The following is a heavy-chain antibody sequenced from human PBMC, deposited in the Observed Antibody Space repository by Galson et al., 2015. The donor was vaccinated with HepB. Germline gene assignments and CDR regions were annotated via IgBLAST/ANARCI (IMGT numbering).Heavy chain of an antibody. J-gene: IGHJ4*02. V-gene: IGHV7-4-1*02. CDR2: INTNTGNP. CDR3: ARDAWDGSVTTFDY. Sequence: SVKVSCKASGYTFTSYAMNWVRQAPGQGLEWMGWINTNTGNPTYAQGFTGRFVFSLDTSVSTAYLQISSLEADDTAVYYCARDAWDGSVTTFDYWGQVTLVTVSS. D-gene: IGHD4-17*01. CDR1: GYTFTSYA.